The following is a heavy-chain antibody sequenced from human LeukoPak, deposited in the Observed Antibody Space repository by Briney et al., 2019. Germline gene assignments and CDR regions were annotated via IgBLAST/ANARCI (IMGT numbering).Heavy chain of an antibody. D-gene: IGHD6-19*01. Sequence: GGSLRLSCAASGFTFSSYWMHWVRQAPGKGLVWVSRINSDGSSTSYANSVKGRFTIFRDNAKNTLYLQMNSLRAEDTAVYYCARGGYSSGWYLYDYWGQGTLVTVSS. V-gene: IGHV3-74*01. CDR2: INSDGSST. CDR1: GFTFSSYW. J-gene: IGHJ4*02. CDR3: ARGGYSSGWYLYDY.